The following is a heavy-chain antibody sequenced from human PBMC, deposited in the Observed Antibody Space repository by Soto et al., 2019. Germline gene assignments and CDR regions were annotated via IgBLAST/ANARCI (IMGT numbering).Heavy chain of an antibody. D-gene: IGHD1-1*01. Sequence: QVQLVQSGAAVKKPGASVKVSCKTSGYTFTSYALNWVRQAPGQGLEWVGWISAFNGNTNYAQMLEDRVTLTTDSTTTTAYVELRMLRTDDTAVYYCTGDAPGAYREHWGQCTLVTVSP. CDR2: ISAFNGNT. J-gene: IGHJ1*01. CDR1: GYTFTSYA. CDR3: TGDAPGAYREH. V-gene: IGHV1-18*04.